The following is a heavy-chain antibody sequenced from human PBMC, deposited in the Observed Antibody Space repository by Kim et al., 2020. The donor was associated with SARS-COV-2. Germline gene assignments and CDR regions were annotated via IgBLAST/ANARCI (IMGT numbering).Heavy chain of an antibody. CDR2: INPNSGGT. CDR3: ARAPIYYDSSGSPTQHAFDI. D-gene: IGHD3-22*01. CDR1: GYTFTGYY. V-gene: IGHV1-2*04. J-gene: IGHJ3*02. Sequence: ASVKVSCKASGYTFTGYYMHWVRQAPGQGLEWMGWINPNSGGTNYAQKFQGWVTMTRDTSISTAYMELSRLRSDDTAVYYCARAPIYYDSSGSPTQHAFDIWGQGTMVTVSS.